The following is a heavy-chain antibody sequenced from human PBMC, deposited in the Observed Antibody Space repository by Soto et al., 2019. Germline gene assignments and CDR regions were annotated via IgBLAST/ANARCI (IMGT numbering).Heavy chain of an antibody. J-gene: IGHJ4*02. CDR2: IWYDGSNK. CDR3: ARGQIMSSADY. D-gene: IGHD6-25*01. V-gene: IGHV3-33*01. Sequence: GGSLRLSCAASGFTFSSYGMHWVRQAPGKGLEWVAVIWYDGSNKYYADSVKGRFTISRDNSKNTLYLQMSSLRAEDTAVYYCARGQIMSSADYWGQGTLVTVSS. CDR1: GFTFSSYG.